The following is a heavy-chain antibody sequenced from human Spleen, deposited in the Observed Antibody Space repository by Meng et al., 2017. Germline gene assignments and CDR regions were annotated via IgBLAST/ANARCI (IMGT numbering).Heavy chain of an antibody. V-gene: IGHV4-34*01. CDR2: INHSGST. CDR3: ARGGVDTAMAH. CDR1: GGSFSGYY. D-gene: IGHD5-18*01. J-gene: IGHJ4*02. Sequence: QWHVQQWGAGWLKPSELLSLTCAVYGGSFSGYYWSWIRQPPGKGLEWIGEINHSGSTNYNPSLKSRVTISVDTSKNQFSLKLSSVTAADTAVYYCARGGVDTAMAHWGQGTLVTVSS.